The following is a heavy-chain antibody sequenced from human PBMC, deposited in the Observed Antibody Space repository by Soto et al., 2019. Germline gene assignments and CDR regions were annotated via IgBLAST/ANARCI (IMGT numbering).Heavy chain of an antibody. CDR1: GFTFSDYY. J-gene: IGHJ4*02. CDR3: ARSSLTYFEF. V-gene: IGHV3-11*01. Sequence: GGSLRLSCTASGFTFSDYYTSWIRQAPGKGLEWLAYISGSGSTTYYTDSVKGRFAISRDNARTSLYLQINSLRVEDSAVYYCARSSLTYFEFWGQGTLVTVSS. CDR2: ISGSGSTT.